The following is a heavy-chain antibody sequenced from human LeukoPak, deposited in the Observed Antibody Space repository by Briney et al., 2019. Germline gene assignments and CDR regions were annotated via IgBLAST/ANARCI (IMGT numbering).Heavy chain of an antibody. Sequence: GGSLRLSCAASGFTFSSYGMYWVRQAPGKGLEWVAVIWYDGSNKYYADSVKGRFTISRDNSKNTLYLQMNSLRAEDTAVYYCARAITDNRGYNWFDPWGQGTLVTVSS. CDR2: IWYDGSNK. CDR3: ARAITDNRGYNWFDP. V-gene: IGHV3-33*01. CDR1: GFTFSSYG. D-gene: IGHD2/OR15-2a*01. J-gene: IGHJ5*02.